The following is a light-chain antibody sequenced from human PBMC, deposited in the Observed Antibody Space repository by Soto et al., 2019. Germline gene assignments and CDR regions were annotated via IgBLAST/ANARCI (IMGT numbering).Light chain of an antibody. CDR1: QGIRND. CDR2: AAS. CDR3: QQLSSYPIT. V-gene: IGKV1-17*01. Sequence: MTQSPASLSSSVGDRVTITCRASQGIRNDLAWYQQKPGKAPKLLIYAASSLETGAPARFSGSGSGTDSTLTISSLEPEDFAAYYCQQLSSYPITFGEGTRLEIK. J-gene: IGKJ5*01.